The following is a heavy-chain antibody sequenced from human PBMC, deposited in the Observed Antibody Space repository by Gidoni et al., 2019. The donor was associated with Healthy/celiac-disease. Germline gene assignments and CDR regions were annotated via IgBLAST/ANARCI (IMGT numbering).Heavy chain of an antibody. CDR2: ISYDGSNK. J-gene: IGHJ3*02. CDR3: AKPDSSGWIGSAFDI. V-gene: IGHV3-30*18. D-gene: IGHD6-19*01. CDR1: GFTFGSYG. Sequence: QVQLVESGGGVVQPGRSLRLSCAASGFTFGSYGMHWVRQAPGKGLEWVAVISYDGSNKYYADSVKGRFTISRDNSKNTLYLQMNSLRAEDTAVYYCAKPDSSGWIGSAFDIWGQGTMVTVSS.